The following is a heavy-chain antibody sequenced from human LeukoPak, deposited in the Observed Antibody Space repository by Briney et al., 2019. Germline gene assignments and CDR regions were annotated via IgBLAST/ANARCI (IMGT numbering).Heavy chain of an antibody. CDR2: IYYSGST. Sequence: SETLSLTCTVSGGSISSYYWSWIRQPPGKGLEWIGYIYYSGSTNYNPSLKSRVTISVDTSKNQFSLKLSSVTAADTAVYYCARDGYSSGWYSFFDYWGQGTLVTVSS. V-gene: IGHV4-59*12. J-gene: IGHJ4*02. CDR3: ARDGYSSGWYSFFDY. D-gene: IGHD6-19*01. CDR1: GGSISSYY.